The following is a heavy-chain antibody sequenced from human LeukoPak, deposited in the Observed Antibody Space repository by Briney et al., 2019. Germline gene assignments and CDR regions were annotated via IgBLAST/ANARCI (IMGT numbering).Heavy chain of an antibody. CDR2: IYTSGST. J-gene: IGHJ3*02. D-gene: IGHD3-16*02. V-gene: IGHV4-4*07. CDR3: ARDSYVWGSYRLEPLDAFDI. Sequence: PSETLSLTCTVSGGSISSYYWSWIRQPAGKGLEWIGRIYTSGSTNYNPSLKSRVTMSVDTSKNQFSLKLSSVTAADTAVYYCARDSYVWGSYRLEPLDAFDIWGQGTMVTVSS. CDR1: GGSISSYY.